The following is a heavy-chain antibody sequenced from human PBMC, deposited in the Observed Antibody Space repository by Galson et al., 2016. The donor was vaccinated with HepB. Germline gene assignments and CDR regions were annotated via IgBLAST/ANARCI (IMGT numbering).Heavy chain of an antibody. J-gene: IGHJ6*02. CDR1: GGSINSYY. V-gene: IGHV4-59*01. CDR3: ARGGTKMDV. Sequence: SETLSLTCTVSGGSINSYYWSWVRQPPGKGLEWIAYINHSGSTMSNPSLKSRVTISVDTSKNQFSLKLTSVTAADSAVYYCARGGTKMDVWGQGTTVTVSS. CDR2: INHSGST. D-gene: IGHD3-16*01.